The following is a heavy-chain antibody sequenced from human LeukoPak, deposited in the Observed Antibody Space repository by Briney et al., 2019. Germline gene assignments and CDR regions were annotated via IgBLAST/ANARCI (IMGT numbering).Heavy chain of an antibody. CDR2: IYYRGNT. Sequence: SETLSLTCTVSGGSISSSDYYWGWIRQPPGKGLEWIASIYYRGNTYYNPSLKSRVTISLDTSKNRFSLRLSSVTAADTAVYYCARSGFMGDYDWFDPWGQGILVTVSS. CDR1: GGSISSSDYY. D-gene: IGHD3-16*01. V-gene: IGHV4-39*07. J-gene: IGHJ5*02. CDR3: ARSGFMGDYDWFDP.